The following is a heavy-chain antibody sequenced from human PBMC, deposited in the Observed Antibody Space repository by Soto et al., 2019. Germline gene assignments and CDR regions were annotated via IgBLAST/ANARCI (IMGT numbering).Heavy chain of an antibody. CDR1: GDSISSSSYY. V-gene: IGHV4-39*01. J-gene: IGHJ4*02. CDR2: IYCGRNT. D-gene: IGHD6-13*01. Sequence: PSETLSLTCTVSGDSISSSSYYWGWIRQPPGKGLEWIGNIYCGRNTYYNPSLKSRVTISVDASKNQFSLSLSSVTATDTTFYYCERQSSAGGYGNIPYWGQGALVNVPS. CDR3: ERQSSAGGYGNIPY.